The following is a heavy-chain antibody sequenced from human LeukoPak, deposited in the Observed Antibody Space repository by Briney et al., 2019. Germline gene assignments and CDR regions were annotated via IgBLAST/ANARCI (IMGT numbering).Heavy chain of an antibody. CDR1: GGSFSGYY. D-gene: IGHD3-22*01. V-gene: IGHV4-30-4*01. CDR3: ARDLYYYDSSESPRDI. J-gene: IGHJ3*02. Sequence: SETLSHTCSVCGGSFSGYYWSWIRQPPRKGLEWMGYIYYSGSTYYNPSLKSRVTISVDTSKNQFSLKLSSVTAADTAVYYCARDLYYYDSSESPRDIWGQGTMVTVSS. CDR2: IYYSGST.